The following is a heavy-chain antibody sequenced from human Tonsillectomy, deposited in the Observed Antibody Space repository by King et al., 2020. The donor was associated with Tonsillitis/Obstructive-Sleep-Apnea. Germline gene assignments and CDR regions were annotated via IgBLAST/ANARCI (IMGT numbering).Heavy chain of an antibody. Sequence: VQLVESGGGLVQPGGSLRLSCAASGFTFSSYSMNWVRQAPGKGLEWVSYISSTGNTIYYADSMKGRFTISRDNAKNSLYLQMNSLRDEDTAVYYCARSITIFGIIMHRLDAFDIWGQGTMVTVSS. CDR1: GFTFSSYS. D-gene: IGHD3-3*01. V-gene: IGHV3-48*02. J-gene: IGHJ3*02. CDR3: ARSITIFGIIMHRLDAFDI. CDR2: ISSTGNTI.